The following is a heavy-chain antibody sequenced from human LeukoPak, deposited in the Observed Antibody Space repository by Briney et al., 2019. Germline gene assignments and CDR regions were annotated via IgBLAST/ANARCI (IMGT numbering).Heavy chain of an antibody. Sequence: SETLSLTCAVYGGSFSGYYWSWIRQPPGKGLEWIGEINHSGSTNYNPSLKSRVTISVDTSKNQFSLKLSSVTAADTAVYYCARGQRRIHMNYYGSGSYLDYWGQGTLVTVSS. CDR2: INHSGST. D-gene: IGHD3-10*01. J-gene: IGHJ4*02. CDR1: GGSFSGYY. V-gene: IGHV4-34*01. CDR3: ARGQRRIHMNYYGSGSYLDY.